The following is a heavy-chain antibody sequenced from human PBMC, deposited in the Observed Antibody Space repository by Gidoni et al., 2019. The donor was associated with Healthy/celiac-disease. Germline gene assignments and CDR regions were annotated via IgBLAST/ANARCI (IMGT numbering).Heavy chain of an antibody. CDR3: AKDNPPDDYSNYPFRDYYYMDV. CDR2: ISWNSGSR. D-gene: IGHD4-4*01. V-gene: IGHV3-9*01. J-gene: IGHJ6*03. Sequence: EVQLVESGGGLVQPGRSLRLSCAASGFTFDDYALHWVRQAPGKGLEWVSGISWNSGSRGYADSVKGRFTISRDNAKNSLYLQMNSLRAEDTALYYCAKDNPPDDYSNYPFRDYYYMDVWGKGTTVTVSS. CDR1: GFTFDDYA.